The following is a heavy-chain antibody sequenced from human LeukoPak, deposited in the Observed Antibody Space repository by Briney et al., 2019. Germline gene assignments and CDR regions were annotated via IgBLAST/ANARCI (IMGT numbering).Heavy chain of an antibody. CDR2: ISSSSSTI. D-gene: IGHD7-27*01. CDR1: GFTFSSYS. Sequence: GGSLRLSCAASGFTFSSYSLNRVRQAPGKGLEWVSYISSSSSTIYYADSVKGRFTISRDNAKNSLFLQMNSLRDEDTAMYYCARASGDGRRAFDLWGQGTMVPVSS. V-gene: IGHV3-48*02. J-gene: IGHJ3*01. CDR3: ARASGDGRRAFDL.